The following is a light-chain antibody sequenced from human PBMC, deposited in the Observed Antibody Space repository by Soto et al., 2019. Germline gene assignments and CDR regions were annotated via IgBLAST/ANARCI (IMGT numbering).Light chain of an antibody. CDR3: QQYNSYPYT. Sequence: DIQMTQSPSTLSASVGDRVTITCRASQSISSWLAWYQQKPGKAPKLLIYDASSLESGVPSRFRGSGSRTEFTLTISSLQPDDFATYYCQQYNSYPYTFGQGTKLEIK. CDR1: QSISSW. J-gene: IGKJ2*01. V-gene: IGKV1-5*01. CDR2: DAS.